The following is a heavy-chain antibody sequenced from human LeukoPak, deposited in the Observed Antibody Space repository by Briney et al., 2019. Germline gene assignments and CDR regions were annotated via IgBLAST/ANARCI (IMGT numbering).Heavy chain of an antibody. D-gene: IGHD5-18*01. CDR2: ISGSGGIT. V-gene: IGHV3-23*01. J-gene: IGHJ4*02. CDR1: GFTYSRYA. CDR3: AKGGYSYAVNW. Sequence: GGSLRLSCAASGFTYSRYAMSWVRQAPGKGLEWVSAISGSGGITYYADSVKGRFTISRDNSKNTLYLQMNSLRAEDTAVYYCAKGGYSYAVNWWGQGTLVTVSS.